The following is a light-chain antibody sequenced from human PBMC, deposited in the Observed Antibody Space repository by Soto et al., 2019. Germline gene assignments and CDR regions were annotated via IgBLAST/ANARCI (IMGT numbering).Light chain of an antibody. Sequence: QSVLTQPPSVSGAPGQRVTISCTGSSSNIGRGYDVHWYQQFPGSAPRLLLSGDSNRPSGVPDRFSGSRSGTSASLAITGLQAEDEADYYCQTCDSSLTSSWVFGGGTKLTVL. V-gene: IGLV1-40*01. CDR1: SSNIGRGYD. J-gene: IGLJ3*02. CDR2: GDS. CDR3: QTCDSSLTSSWV.